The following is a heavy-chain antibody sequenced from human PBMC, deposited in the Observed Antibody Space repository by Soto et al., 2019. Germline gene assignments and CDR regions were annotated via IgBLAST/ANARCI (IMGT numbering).Heavy chain of an antibody. CDR2: ISSSSSYI. J-gene: IGHJ3*02. CDR1: GFTFSSYS. V-gene: IGHV3-21*01. CDR3: AGIHVGYDSFDI. D-gene: IGHD2-15*01. Sequence: EVQLVESGGGLVKPGGSLRLSCAASGFTFSSYSMNWVRQAPGKGLEWVSSISSSSSYIYYADSVKGRFTISRDNAKNSLYLQMNSLKAEDTAVYYCAGIHVGYDSFDIWGQGTMVTVSS.